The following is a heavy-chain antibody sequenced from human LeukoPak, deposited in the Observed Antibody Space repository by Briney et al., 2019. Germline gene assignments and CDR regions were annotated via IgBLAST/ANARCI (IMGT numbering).Heavy chain of an antibody. J-gene: IGHJ3*02. CDR1: GFTFSSYA. CDR2: ISGSGGST. V-gene: IGHV3-23*01. D-gene: IGHD3-22*01. Sequence: GGSLRLSCAASGFTFSSYAMSWVRQAPGKGLEWVSAISGSGGSTYYADSVKGRFTISRDNSKNPLYLQMNSLRAEDTAVYYCAKNRDSSGYYYFDAFDIWGQGAMVTVSS. CDR3: AKNRDSSGYYYFDAFDI.